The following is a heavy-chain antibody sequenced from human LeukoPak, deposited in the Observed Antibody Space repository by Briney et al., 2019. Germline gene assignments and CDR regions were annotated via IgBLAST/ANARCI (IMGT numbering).Heavy chain of an antibody. D-gene: IGHD7-27*01. V-gene: IGHV3-21*04. J-gene: IGHJ4*02. CDR3: AKDGGLWVSAHWGDS. CDR2: ISSSSSYI. Sequence: GGSLRLSCAASGFTFSSYSMNWVRQAPGKGLEWVSSISSSSSYIYYADSVKGRFTISRDNAKNSLYLQMNSLRAEDTAVYYCAKDGGLWVSAHWGDSWGRGTLVTVSS. CDR1: GFTFSSYS.